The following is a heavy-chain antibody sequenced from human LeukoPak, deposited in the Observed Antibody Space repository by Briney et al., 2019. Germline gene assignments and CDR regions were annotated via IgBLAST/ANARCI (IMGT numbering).Heavy chain of an antibody. D-gene: IGHD3-10*01. Sequence: GGSLRLSCAASGFTFSSYAMSWVRQAPGKGLEWVSAISGSGGSTYYADSVKGRFTISRGNSKNTLYLQMNSLRAEDTAVYYCAKGSRHYGSGSYYNAWGQGTLVTVSS. V-gene: IGHV3-23*01. J-gene: IGHJ4*02. CDR2: ISGSGGST. CDR1: GFTFSSYA. CDR3: AKGSRHYGSGSYYNA.